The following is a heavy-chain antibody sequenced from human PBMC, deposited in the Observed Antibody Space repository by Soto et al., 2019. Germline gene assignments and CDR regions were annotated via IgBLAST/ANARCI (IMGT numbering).Heavy chain of an antibody. V-gene: IGHV4-39*07. D-gene: IGHD6-19*01. CDR3: ARQQWLVLNAFDI. CDR1: GGSISSSSYY. CDR2: IYYSGST. J-gene: IGHJ3*02. Sequence: PSETLSLTCTVSGGSISSSSYYWGWIRQPPGKGLEWIGSIYYSGSTYYNPSLKSRVTISVDTSKNQFSLKLSSVTAADTAVYYCARQQWLVLNAFDIWGQGTMVTVS.